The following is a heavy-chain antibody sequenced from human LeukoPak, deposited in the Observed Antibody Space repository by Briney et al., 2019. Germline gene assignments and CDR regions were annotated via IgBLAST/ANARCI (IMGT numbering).Heavy chain of an antibody. D-gene: IGHD6-13*01. CDR3: ARRDSTSWFPDY. V-gene: IGHV4-59*01. CDR1: GGSFSSYY. CDR2: ICYSGST. Sequence: SETLSLTCTVSGGSFSSYYWSWIRQPPGKGLEWIGYICYSGSTNYNPSLTSRVTISVDTSKNQLSLKLSSVTAADTAVYYCARRDSTSWFPDYWGQGTLVTVSS. J-gene: IGHJ4*02.